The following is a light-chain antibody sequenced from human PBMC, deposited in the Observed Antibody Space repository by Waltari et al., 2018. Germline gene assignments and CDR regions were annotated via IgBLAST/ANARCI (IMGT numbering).Light chain of an antibody. Sequence: DIVLPQSPDTLSFSPGERATLSCRASQSVSSYLAWYQQQPGQAPRLLIYDASNRATGIPARFSGSGSGTDFTLTISSLEPEDFAVYYCQQRSNWPLTFGGGTKVEIK. CDR1: QSVSSY. CDR3: QQRSNWPLT. J-gene: IGKJ4*01. V-gene: IGKV3-11*01. CDR2: DAS.